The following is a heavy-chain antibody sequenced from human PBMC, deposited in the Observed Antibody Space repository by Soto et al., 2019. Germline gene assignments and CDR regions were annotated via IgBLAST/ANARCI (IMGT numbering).Heavy chain of an antibody. Sequence: QVQLVQSGAEVKKPGSSVKVSCKTSGVSFNNNVSGWVRQAPGHGLEWRGGVSPPFRTSNYARKFQGRISITAEASTGTVNMEMSSLTSEDTAQYYCARVLYYGSGSYSPYGMDVWGQGTTVTVSS. J-gene: IGHJ6*02. V-gene: IGHV1-69*01. CDR2: VSPPFRTS. CDR1: GVSFNNNV. D-gene: IGHD3-10*01. CDR3: ARVLYYGSGSYSPYGMDV.